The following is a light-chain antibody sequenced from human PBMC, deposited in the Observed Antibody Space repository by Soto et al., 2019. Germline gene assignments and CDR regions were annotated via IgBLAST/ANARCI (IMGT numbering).Light chain of an antibody. CDR1: XXVDXR. CDR3: QHYTNWPLT. CDR2: DAS. Sequence: EIVXTXSPXTXSVSXGXXATXSCXAXXXVDXRLAWYQQKPGQAPRLLIYDASTRATGLPARFSGSGSGTEFTLTISSLQSEDFAVYYCQHYTNWPLTFGGGTKVEIK. V-gene: IGKV3-15*01. J-gene: IGKJ4*01.